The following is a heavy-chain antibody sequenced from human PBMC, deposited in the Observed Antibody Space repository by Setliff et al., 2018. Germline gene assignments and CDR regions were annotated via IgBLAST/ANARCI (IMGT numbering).Heavy chain of an antibody. D-gene: IGHD3-10*01. CDR2: IDHGGGS. CDR3: ARTINFLGSGTWGYMDV. V-gene: IGHV4-34*01. J-gene: IGHJ6*03. Sequence: SETLSLTCTVSGGTLTDYFWSWVRRPPGKRLEWIGDIDHGGGSSYNPSLQSRVTLSLDTSENEFSLRLTSVTAADTAVYFCARTINFLGSGTWGYMDVWGKGTTVTVSS. CDR1: GGTLTDYF.